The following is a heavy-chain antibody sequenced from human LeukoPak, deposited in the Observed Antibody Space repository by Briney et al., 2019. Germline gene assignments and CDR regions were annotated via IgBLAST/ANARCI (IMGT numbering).Heavy chain of an antibody. J-gene: IGHJ6*03. V-gene: IGHV4-34*01. CDR1: GGSFSGYY. CDR3: ARVEEGYGSGRRENYYYYYMDV. D-gene: IGHD3-10*01. CDR2: INHSGST. Sequence: SETLSLTCAVYGGSFSGYYWSWIRQPPGKGLEWIGEINHSGSTYYNPSLKSRVTIAVETSKNQFSLKLSSVTAADKAVYYCARVEEGYGSGRRENYYYYYMDVWGKGTTVTISS.